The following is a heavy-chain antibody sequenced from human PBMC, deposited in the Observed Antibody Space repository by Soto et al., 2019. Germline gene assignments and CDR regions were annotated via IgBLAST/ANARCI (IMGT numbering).Heavy chain of an antibody. J-gene: IGHJ4*02. D-gene: IGHD2-2*01. Sequence: QVQLVESGGGLVKPGGSLRLSCAASGFTFSDYYMSWIRQAPGKGLEWVSYISSSSSYTNYADSVKGRFTISRDNAKHSLYLPMNGLRAEDTAVYYCARDTRDPRHYGIVVVPAPYYFDYWGQGTLVTVSS. CDR1: GFTFSDYY. V-gene: IGHV3-11*06. CDR3: ARDTRDPRHYGIVVVPAPYYFDY. CDR2: ISSSSSYT.